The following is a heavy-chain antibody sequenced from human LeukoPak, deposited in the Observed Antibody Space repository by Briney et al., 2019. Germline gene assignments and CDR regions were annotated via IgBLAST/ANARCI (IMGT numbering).Heavy chain of an antibody. CDR2: IRGVDTTI. CDR1: GFTFRISA. V-gene: IGHV3-23*01. Sequence: GGSLRLSCVASGFTFRISAMTWVRQAPGKGPEWVSVIRGVDTTIQYADSVKGRFTISRDNSKNTVFLEMTSLRVEDTAVYFCAKGGDLGEIDPWGQGTLVTLSS. CDR3: AKGGDLGEIDP. J-gene: IGHJ1*01. D-gene: IGHD3-16*01.